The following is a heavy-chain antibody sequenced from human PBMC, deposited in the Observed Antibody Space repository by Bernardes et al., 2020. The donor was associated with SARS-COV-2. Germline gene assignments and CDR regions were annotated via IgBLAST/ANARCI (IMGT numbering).Heavy chain of an antibody. J-gene: IGHJ4*02. CDR2: ISNDGSIT. V-gene: IGHV3-30-3*01. D-gene: IGHD1-7*01. Sequence: SLRLSCTASGFTFSSSAMHWVRQAPGTGPEWVAVISNDGSITYYTDSVKGRFTISRDNSKNTLYLLMNSLRTDDTAVYYCTRGLELELITWFDYWGQGTLVTVSS. CDR3: TRGLELELITWFDY. CDR1: GFTFSSSA.